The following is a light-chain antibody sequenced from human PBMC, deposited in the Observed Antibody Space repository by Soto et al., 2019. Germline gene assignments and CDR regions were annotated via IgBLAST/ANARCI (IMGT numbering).Light chain of an antibody. J-gene: IGKJ4*01. V-gene: IGKV3-15*01. Sequence: EIVMTQSPATLSVSPGERATLSCRASQSVSINLAWYQQKPGQTPRLLIYGASTRATGIPTRFSGSGSGTELTLTISSLQSEDFAVYYCQQYDKWLTFGGGTKVEIK. CDR2: GAS. CDR3: QQYDKWLT. CDR1: QSVSIN.